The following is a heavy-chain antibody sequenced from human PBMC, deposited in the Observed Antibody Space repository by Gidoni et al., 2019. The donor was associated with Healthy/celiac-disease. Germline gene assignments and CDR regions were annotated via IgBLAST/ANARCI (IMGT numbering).Heavy chain of an antibody. CDR2: ISVSGGST. J-gene: IGHJ5*02. V-gene: IGHV3-23*01. Sequence: EVQLLESGGGLVQPGGSLRPSCAASGSTFGSYAMSWVRQAPGKGLGWVSAISVSGGSTYYADSVKGRFTISRDNSKNTLYLQMNSLRAEDTAVYYCAKDLGAAAEGNWFDPWGQGTLVTVSS. CDR3: AKDLGAAAEGNWFDP. CDR1: GSTFGSYA. D-gene: IGHD6-13*01.